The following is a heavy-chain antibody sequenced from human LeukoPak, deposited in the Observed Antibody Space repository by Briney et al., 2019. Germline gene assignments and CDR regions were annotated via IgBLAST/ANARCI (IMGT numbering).Heavy chain of an antibody. CDR3: ARDQTYYDSGGYSLYAFDI. CDR1: GGSISSYY. Sequence: SETLSLTCTVSGGSISSYYWSWIRQPAGKGLEWIGRIYTSGSTNYNPSLKSRVTMSVDTSKNQFSLKLSSVTAADTAVYYCARDQTYYDSGGYSLYAFDIWGQGTMVTVSS. D-gene: IGHD3-22*01. CDR2: IYTSGST. J-gene: IGHJ3*02. V-gene: IGHV4-4*07.